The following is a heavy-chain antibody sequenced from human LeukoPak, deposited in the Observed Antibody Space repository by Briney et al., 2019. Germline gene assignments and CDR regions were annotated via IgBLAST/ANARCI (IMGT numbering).Heavy chain of an antibody. J-gene: IGHJ3*02. D-gene: IGHD5-18*01. Sequence: GGSLRLSCAASGFTFSSYSMNWVRQAPGQGLEWVSSISTSSSYIYFADSVKGRFTISRDNAKNSLYLQMNSLRAEDTAVYYCARGTRVRRGYSYGFGAFDIWGQGTMVTVSS. CDR1: GFTFSSYS. CDR3: ARGTRVRRGYSYGFGAFDI. CDR2: ISTSSSYI. V-gene: IGHV3-21*01.